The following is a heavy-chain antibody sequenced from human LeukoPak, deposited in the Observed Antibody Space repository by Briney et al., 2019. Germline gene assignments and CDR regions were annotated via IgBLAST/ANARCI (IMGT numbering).Heavy chain of an antibody. J-gene: IGHJ4*02. Sequence: GRSLRLSCAASGFTFEDYAMNWVRQAPGKGLEWVSGISMNSVSIAYADSVKGRFTISRDNAKKSLYLQMNSLRTEDTAFYYCARVNDFWSGPTSYIDYWGQGTLVTVSS. CDR2: ISMNSVSI. D-gene: IGHD3-3*01. CDR3: ARVNDFWSGPTSYIDY. CDR1: GFTFEDYA. V-gene: IGHV3-9*01.